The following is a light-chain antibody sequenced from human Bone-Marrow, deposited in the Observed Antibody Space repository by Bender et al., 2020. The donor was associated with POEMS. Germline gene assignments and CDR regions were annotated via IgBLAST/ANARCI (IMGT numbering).Light chain of an antibody. J-gene: IGLJ3*02. Sequence: QSALTQPASVSGSPGQSITISCAGSSSNIGSNAVNWYQQIPGTAPRLLIYTNNQRPSGVPARFSGSKSGTSASLAISDIQSEDEGDYYCSSWDDSLSGWVFGGGTKLTVL. CDR1: SSNIGSNA. CDR3: SSWDDSLSGWV. V-gene: IGLV1-44*01. CDR2: TNN.